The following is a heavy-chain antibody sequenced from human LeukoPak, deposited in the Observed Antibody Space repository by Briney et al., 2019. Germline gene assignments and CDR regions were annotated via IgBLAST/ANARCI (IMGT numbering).Heavy chain of an antibody. CDR1: GFTFSSYG. CDR3: AKALYSALDY. Sequence: GGSLRLSCAASGFTFSSYGMHWVRQAPGKGLEWVAVISYDGSNKYYADSVKGRFTISRDNSKNTLYLQMNSLRAEDTAVYYCAKALYSALDYWGQGTPVTVSS. CDR2: ISYDGSNK. J-gene: IGHJ4*02. V-gene: IGHV3-30*18. D-gene: IGHD6-13*01.